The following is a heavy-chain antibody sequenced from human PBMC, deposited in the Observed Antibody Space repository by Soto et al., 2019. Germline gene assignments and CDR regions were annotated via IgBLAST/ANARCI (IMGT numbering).Heavy chain of an antibody. CDR1: GFTFSSYG. Sequence: GGSLRLSCAASGFTFSSYGMHWVRQAPGKGLEWVAVISYDGSNKYYADSVKGRFTISRDNSKNTLYLQMNSLRAEDTAVYYCAKAGSSGSLVASPFDYWGQGTLVTVS. V-gene: IGHV3-30*18. D-gene: IGHD6-19*01. J-gene: IGHJ4*02. CDR2: ISYDGSNK. CDR3: AKAGSSGSLVASPFDY.